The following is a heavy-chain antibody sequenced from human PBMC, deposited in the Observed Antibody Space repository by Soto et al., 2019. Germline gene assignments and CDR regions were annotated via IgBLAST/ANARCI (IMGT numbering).Heavy chain of an antibody. D-gene: IGHD3-10*01. CDR2: ITGSGDSI. V-gene: IGHV3-23*01. CDR3: ARQLITMVRGVIIAYFDY. Sequence: GGSLRLSCVASGLTLSNYVMTWVRQAPGEGLEWVSSITGSGDSINYADSVKGRFIISRDKSENTLYLRMTSLKASDTAMYYCARQLITMVRGVIIAYFDYWGQGTLVTVSS. J-gene: IGHJ4*02. CDR1: GLTLSNYV.